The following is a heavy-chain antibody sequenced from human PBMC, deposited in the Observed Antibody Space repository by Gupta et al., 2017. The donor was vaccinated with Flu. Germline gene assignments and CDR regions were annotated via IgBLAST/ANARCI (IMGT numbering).Heavy chain of an antibody. Sequence: EVQLVESGGGLVQPGRSLRLSCAASGITFDDYAMHWVRQAAGKGLEWGSGSTGKSDTIGYADSVKGRFTLSRDTAKNSIYLKMNSLRPEDTAGEDWVKDRGYTWDAIDVWGQGTRGTGSS. D-gene: IGHD2-15*01. V-gene: IGHV3-9*01. CDR1: GITFDDYA. CDR2: STGKSDTI. J-gene: IGHJ3*01. CDR3: VKDRGYTWDAIDV.